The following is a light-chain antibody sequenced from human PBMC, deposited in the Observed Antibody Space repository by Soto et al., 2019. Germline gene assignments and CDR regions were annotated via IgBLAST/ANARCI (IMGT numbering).Light chain of an antibody. V-gene: IGKV3-11*01. CDR2: DAS. CDR1: QSISNY. CDR3: QQRSNWAIT. J-gene: IGKJ5*01. Sequence: EIVLTQSPATVSLSPGERATLSCRASQSISNYLAWYQQKPGQAPRLLIYDASTRATDISDRFSGSGSGTDFTLTINSLETEDFAVYYCQQRSNWAITFGQGTRLEIK.